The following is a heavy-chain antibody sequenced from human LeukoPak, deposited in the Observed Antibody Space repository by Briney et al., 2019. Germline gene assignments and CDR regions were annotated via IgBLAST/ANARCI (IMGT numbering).Heavy chain of an antibody. V-gene: IGHV1-18*01. Sequence: ASVKVSCKASGYTFTSYGISWVRQAPGQGLEWMGWISAYNGNTNYAQKLQGRVTMTRDTSTSTVYMELSSLRSEDTAVYYCARDCRGTRLLWFGELGGFDYWGQGTLVTVSS. CDR1: GYTFTSYG. CDR3: ARDCRGTRLLWFGELGGFDY. J-gene: IGHJ4*02. D-gene: IGHD3-10*01. CDR2: ISAYNGNT.